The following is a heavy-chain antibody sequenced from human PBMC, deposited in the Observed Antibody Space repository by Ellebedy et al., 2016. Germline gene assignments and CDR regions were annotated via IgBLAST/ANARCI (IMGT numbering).Heavy chain of an antibody. Sequence: GGSLRLXXAASGFSFRDYWMHWVRQAPGKGLVWVARINTDGSGIVYAESVTGRFTISRDNAKNTLYVQMNSLRAKDTAVYYCARGHDASGYHSFDLWGRGTLVTVSS. CDR3: ARGHDASGYHSFDL. J-gene: IGHJ2*01. D-gene: IGHD3-22*01. CDR2: INTDGSGI. CDR1: GFSFRDYW. V-gene: IGHV3-74*01.